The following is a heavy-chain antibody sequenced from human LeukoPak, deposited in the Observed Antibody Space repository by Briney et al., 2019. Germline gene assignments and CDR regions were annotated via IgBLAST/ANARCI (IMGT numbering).Heavy chain of an antibody. CDR2: IKQDGSEK. D-gene: IGHD6-19*01. CDR3: ARVPGSGWFTLYTYFDY. Sequence: GGSLRLSCAASGFTFSSYWMSWVRQAPGKGLEWVANIKQDGSEKYYVDSVKGRFTISRDNAKNSLYLQMNSLRAEDTAVYYCARVPGSGWFTLYTYFDYWGQGTLVTVSS. CDR1: GFTFSSYW. J-gene: IGHJ4*02. V-gene: IGHV3-7*01.